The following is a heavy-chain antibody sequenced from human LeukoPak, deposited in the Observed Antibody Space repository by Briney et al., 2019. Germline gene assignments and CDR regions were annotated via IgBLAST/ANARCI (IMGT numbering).Heavy chain of an antibody. CDR3: AKESGYDVDLEY. J-gene: IGHJ4*02. D-gene: IGHD5-12*01. CDR2: INTDGSTT. CDR1: GFTFSTYW. V-gene: IGHV3-74*01. Sequence: GGSLRLSCAGSGFTFSTYWMHWVRQAPGGGLVWVSGINTDGSTTSYADSVKGRFTISRDNAKNTVYLQMSSLRAEDTAVYYCAKESGYDVDLEYWGQGALVTVSS.